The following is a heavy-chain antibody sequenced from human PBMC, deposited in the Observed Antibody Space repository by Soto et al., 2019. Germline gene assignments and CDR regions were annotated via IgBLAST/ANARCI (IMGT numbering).Heavy chain of an antibody. CDR2: ISGSGGST. D-gene: IGHD6-13*01. J-gene: IGHJ4*02. V-gene: IGHV3-23*01. Sequence: GGSLRLSCAASGFTFSSYAMSWVRQAPGKGLEWVSAISGSGGSTYYADSVKGRFTISRDNSKNTLYLQMNSLRAEDTAVYYCAKTPGPYSSSPGDYWGQGTLVTVSS. CDR3: AKTPGPYSSSPGDY. CDR1: GFTFSSYA.